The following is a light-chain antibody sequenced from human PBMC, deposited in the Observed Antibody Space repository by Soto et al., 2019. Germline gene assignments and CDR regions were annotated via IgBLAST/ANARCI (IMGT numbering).Light chain of an antibody. J-gene: IGKJ1*01. CDR1: QSLLHSNGYNY. Sequence: DIVMTQSPLSLPVTPGEPASISCRSSQSLLHSNGYNYLDWYLQKPGQSPQLLIYLGSNRSSGVPDRFSGSGSGTDFTLKISRVEAEDVGVYYCMQATQSLWTFGQGTKVDIK. V-gene: IGKV2-28*01. CDR2: LGS. CDR3: MQATQSLWT.